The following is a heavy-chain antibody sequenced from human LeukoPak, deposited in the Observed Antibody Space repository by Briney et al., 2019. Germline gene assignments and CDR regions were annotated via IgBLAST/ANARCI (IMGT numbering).Heavy chain of an antibody. V-gene: IGHV3-7*01. Sequence: GGSLRLSCAASGFTFSSYWMSWVRQAPGKGLEWVANIKQDGSEKYYVDSVKGRFTISRDNAKNSLYLQMNSLRAEDTAVYYCAREGHYDILTGYYNYWGQGTLVTVSS. CDR3: AREGHYDILTGYYNY. CDR2: IKQDGSEK. CDR1: GFTFSSYW. D-gene: IGHD3-9*01. J-gene: IGHJ4*02.